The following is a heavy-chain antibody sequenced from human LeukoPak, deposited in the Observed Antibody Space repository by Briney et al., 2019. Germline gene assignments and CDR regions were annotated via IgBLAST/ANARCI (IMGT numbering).Heavy chain of an antibody. CDR3: ASDRYRGCYDY. V-gene: IGHV3-7*01. CDR2: IKQDGSEK. D-gene: IGHD1-26*01. CDR1: GFTFSSYW. Sequence: GGSLRLSCAASGFTFSSYWMSWVRQAPGKGLEWVANIKQDGSEKYYVDSVKGRFTISRDNAKNSLYLQMNSLRAEDTAVYYCASDRYRGCYDYWGQGTLVTVSS. J-gene: IGHJ4*02.